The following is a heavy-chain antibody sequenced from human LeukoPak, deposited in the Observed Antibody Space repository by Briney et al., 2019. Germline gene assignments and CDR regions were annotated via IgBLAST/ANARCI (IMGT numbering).Heavy chain of an antibody. CDR3: TTDWGQYSSGWGDPYYYYYGMDV. Sequence: PGGSLRLSCVASGFTFSNAWMSWVRQAPGKGLEWVGRIKSKTDGGTTDYAAPVKGRFTISRDDSKNTLYLQMNSLKTEDTAVYYCTTDWGQYSSGWGDPYYYYYGMDVWGQGTTVTVSS. V-gene: IGHV3-15*01. CDR2: IKSKTDGGTT. J-gene: IGHJ6*02. D-gene: IGHD6-19*01. CDR1: GFTFSNAW.